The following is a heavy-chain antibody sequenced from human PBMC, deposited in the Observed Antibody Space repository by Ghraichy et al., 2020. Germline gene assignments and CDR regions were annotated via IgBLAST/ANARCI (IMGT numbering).Heavy chain of an antibody. J-gene: IGHJ4*02. CDR2: IRSKAYGGTT. CDR1: GFTFGDYA. Sequence: GGALRLSCTASGFTFGDYAMSWFRQAPGKGLEWVGFIRSKAYGGTTEYAASVKGRFTISRDDSKSIAYLQMNSLKTEDTAVYYCTSLPREVRATTNIDYWGQGTLVTVSS. CDR3: TSLPREVRATTNIDY. D-gene: IGHD1-26*01. V-gene: IGHV3-49*03.